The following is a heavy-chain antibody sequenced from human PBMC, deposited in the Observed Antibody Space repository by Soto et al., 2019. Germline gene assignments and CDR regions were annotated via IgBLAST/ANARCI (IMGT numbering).Heavy chain of an antibody. J-gene: IGHJ5*02. Sequence: SETLSLTCTVSGGSISSYYWSWIRQPPGKGLEWIGYIYYSGSTNYNPSLKSRVTISVDTSKNQFSLKLSSVTAADTAVYYCARQFTPPGRIWTLNWFDPWGQGTLVTVSS. CDR1: GGSISSYY. V-gene: IGHV4-59*08. CDR2: IYYSGST. CDR3: ARQFTPPGRIWTLNWFDP. D-gene: IGHD3-9*01.